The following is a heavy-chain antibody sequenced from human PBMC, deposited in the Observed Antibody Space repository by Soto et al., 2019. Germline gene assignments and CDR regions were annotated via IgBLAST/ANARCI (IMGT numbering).Heavy chain of an antibody. V-gene: IGHV3-30*18. CDR3: AKDHDAYCSGGSCYYDNWFDP. J-gene: IGHJ5*02. CDR2: ISYDGSNK. D-gene: IGHD2-15*01. CDR1: GFTFSSYG. Sequence: GGSLRLSCAASGFTFSSYGMHWVRQAPGKGLEWVAVISYDGSNKYYADSVKGRFTISRDNSKNTLYLQMNSLRAEDTAVYYCAKDHDAYCSGGSCYYDNWFDPWGQGTLVTVSS.